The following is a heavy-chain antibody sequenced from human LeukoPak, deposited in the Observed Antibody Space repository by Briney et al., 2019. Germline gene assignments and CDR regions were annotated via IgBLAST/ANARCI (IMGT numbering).Heavy chain of an antibody. CDR3: ARGSEDYGGNFGAFDI. CDR1: GSSVSNGRNY. Sequence: PSESLSLTCTVTGSSVSNGRNYWSWIRQPPGKGLKSIGYIYYSGSTNYNPSLKSRVTISVDTSKNQFSLKLSSVTAADTAVYYCARGSEDYGGNFGAFDIWGQGTMVTVSS. D-gene: IGHD4-23*01. CDR2: IYYSGST. J-gene: IGHJ3*02. V-gene: IGHV4-61*01.